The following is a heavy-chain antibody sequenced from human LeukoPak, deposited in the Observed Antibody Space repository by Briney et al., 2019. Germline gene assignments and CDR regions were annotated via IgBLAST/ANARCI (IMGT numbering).Heavy chain of an antibody. CDR2: IYYSGST. V-gene: IGHV4-39*01. J-gene: IGHJ4*02. CDR1: GGSISSSSYY. Sequence: SETLSLTCTVSGGSISSSSYYWGWIRQPPGKGLEWIGSIYYSGSTYYKPSLKSRVTISVDTSKNQFSLKLSSVTAADTAVYYCATTRVGATRGFFDYWGQGTLVTVSS. D-gene: IGHD1-26*01. CDR3: ATTRVGATRGFFDY.